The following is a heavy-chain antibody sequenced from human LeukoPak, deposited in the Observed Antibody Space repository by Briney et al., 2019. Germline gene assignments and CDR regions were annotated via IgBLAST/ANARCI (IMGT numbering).Heavy chain of an antibody. J-gene: IGHJ3*02. D-gene: IGHD4-17*01. CDR1: GFTVSSNY. Sequence: GGSLRLSCAASGFTVSSNYMSWVRQAPGKGLEWVSVIYSGGSTYYADSVKGRFTISRDNSKNTLYLQMNSLIAEDTAVYYCARDRATVDAFDIWGQGTMVTVSS. V-gene: IGHV3-66*01. CDR3: ARDRATVDAFDI. CDR2: IYSGGST.